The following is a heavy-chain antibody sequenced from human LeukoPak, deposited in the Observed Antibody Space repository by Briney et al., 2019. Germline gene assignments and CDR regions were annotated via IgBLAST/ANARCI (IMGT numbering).Heavy chain of an antibody. CDR3: ARGSIIRFLEWFDDY. D-gene: IGHD3-3*01. CDR1: GFTFSSYG. J-gene: IGHJ4*02. V-gene: IGHV4-34*01. CDR2: INHSGST. Sequence: GSLRLSCAASGFTFSSYGMHWVRQPPGKGLEWIGEINHSGSTNYNPSLKSRVTISVDTSKNQFSLKLTSVTAADTAVYYCARGSIIRFLEWFDDYWGQGTLVTVSS.